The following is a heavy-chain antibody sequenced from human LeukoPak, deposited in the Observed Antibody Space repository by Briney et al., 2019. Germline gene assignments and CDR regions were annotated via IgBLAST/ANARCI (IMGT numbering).Heavy chain of an antibody. CDR2: INHSGST. CDR1: GGSFSGYY. J-gene: IGHJ4*02. V-gene: IGHV4-34*01. CDR3: ARLGVRVVPAAVFDY. D-gene: IGHD2-2*01. Sequence: SETLSLTCAVYGGSFSGYYWSWLRQPPGKGLEWIGEINHSGSTNYNPSLKSRVTISVDTSKNQFSLKLRSVTAADTAVYYCARLGVRVVPAAVFDYWGQGTLVTVSS.